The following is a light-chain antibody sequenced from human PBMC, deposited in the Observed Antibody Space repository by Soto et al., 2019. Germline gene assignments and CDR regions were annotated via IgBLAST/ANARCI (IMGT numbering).Light chain of an antibody. J-gene: IGKJ4*01. Sequence: DIQITQSPSSLSASVGDRVTITCQASQDISNYLNWYQQKPGKAPELLIYESSNLEGGVPPNFSGSGSGTDFSLTISSLQHEDVATYYCQQYDSPPLTFGGGTKVELK. CDR2: ESS. CDR3: QQYDSPPLT. V-gene: IGKV1-33*01. CDR1: QDISNY.